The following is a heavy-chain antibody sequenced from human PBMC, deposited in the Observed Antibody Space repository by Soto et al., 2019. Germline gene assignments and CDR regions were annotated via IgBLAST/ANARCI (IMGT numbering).Heavy chain of an antibody. CDR2: IYSGGST. CDR1: GFIVSSNY. J-gene: IGHJ4*02. V-gene: IGHV3-66*01. D-gene: IGHD1-26*01. CDR3: VTRGSFDC. Sequence: EVQLVESGGGLVQPGGSQRLSCAASGFIVSSNYMTWVRQAPGKGLEWVSVIYSGGSTYYADSVKGRFTISRDNSKNTLYLQMNSLRAEDTAMYYCVTRGSFDCWGQGTLVTVSS.